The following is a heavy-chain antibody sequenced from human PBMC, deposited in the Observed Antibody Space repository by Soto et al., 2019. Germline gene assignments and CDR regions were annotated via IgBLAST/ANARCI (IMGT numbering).Heavy chain of an antibody. CDR3: ARRRDFWSGSNYDYMDG. Sequence: EVQLVESGGGLVQPGGSLRLSCAASGFTFSNYSMNWVRQAPGKGLEWVSYISSTSSTIYYADAVKGRFSISGDNAKNSLYLQMNSLRAEDTAVYYCARRRDFWSGSNYDYMDGCGKGTTVTVAS. CDR2: ISSTSSTI. J-gene: IGHJ6*03. V-gene: IGHV3-48*01. CDR1: GFTFSNYS. D-gene: IGHD3-3*01.